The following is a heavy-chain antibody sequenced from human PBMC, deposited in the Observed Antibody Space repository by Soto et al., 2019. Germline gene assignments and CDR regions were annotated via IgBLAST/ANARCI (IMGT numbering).Heavy chain of an antibody. V-gene: IGHV4-39*01. CDR3: ASPGTFLEWLFDY. CDR1: GGSISSSSYY. Sequence: SETLSLTCTVSGGSISSSSYYWGWIRQPPGKGLEWIGSIYYSGSTYYNPSLKSRVTISVDTSKNQFSLKLSSVTAADTAVYYCASPGTFLEWLFDYWGQGTLVTVSS. D-gene: IGHD3-3*01. J-gene: IGHJ4*02. CDR2: IYYSGST.